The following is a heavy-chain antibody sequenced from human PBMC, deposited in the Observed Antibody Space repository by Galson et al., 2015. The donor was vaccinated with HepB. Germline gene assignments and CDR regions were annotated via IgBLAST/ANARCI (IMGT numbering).Heavy chain of an antibody. J-gene: IGHJ5*02. V-gene: IGHV3-7*01. CDR2: IKQDGSEK. CDR3: VRETIRARWFDP. Sequence: SLRLSCAASGFTFSSYWMSWVRQAPGKGLEWVANIKQDGSEKYYVDSVKGRFTISRDNAKNSLYLQMNSLRAEDTAVYYCVRETIRARWFDPWGQGTLVTVSS. D-gene: IGHD3-9*01. CDR1: GFTFSSYW.